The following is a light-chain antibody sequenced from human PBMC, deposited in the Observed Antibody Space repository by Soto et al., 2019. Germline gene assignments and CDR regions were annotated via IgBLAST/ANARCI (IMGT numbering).Light chain of an antibody. Sequence: EVVLTQSPDTLSLSAGESATLSCRASQGVSPFLAWYQHKPGQPPRLLIFDASDRAAGIPARFSGSGSGADFTLTIASLEPEDFGVYYCQQRSIWPPTFGQGTKLEIK. CDR1: QGVSPF. CDR2: DAS. J-gene: IGKJ2*01. CDR3: QQRSIWPPT. V-gene: IGKV3-11*01.